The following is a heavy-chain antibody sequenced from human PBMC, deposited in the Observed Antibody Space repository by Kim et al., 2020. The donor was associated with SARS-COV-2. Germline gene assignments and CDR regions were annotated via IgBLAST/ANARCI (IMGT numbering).Heavy chain of an antibody. CDR2: ISYDGSNK. CDR1: GFTFSSYG. J-gene: IGHJ6*02. V-gene: IGHV3-30*18. CDR3: AKGRGKRVFGVVIDYYGMDV. Sequence: GGSLRLSCAASGFTFSSYGMHWVRQAPGKGLEWVAVISYDGSNKYYADSVKGRFTISRDNSKNTLYLQMNSLRAEDTAVYYCAKGRGKRVFGVVIDYYGMDVWGQGTTVTVSS. D-gene: IGHD3-3*01.